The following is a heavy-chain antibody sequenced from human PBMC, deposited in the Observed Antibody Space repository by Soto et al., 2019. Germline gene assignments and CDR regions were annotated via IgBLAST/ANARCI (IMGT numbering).Heavy chain of an antibody. CDR1: GGSINTFY. CDR3: AREVSYSASNFAHGIQVWSFDL. CDR2: IFSSGST. D-gene: IGHD5-18*01. J-gene: IGHJ4*02. V-gene: IGHV4-4*07. Sequence: QVRLQESGPGLLKPSETLSLTCTVSGGSINTFYWSWVRQPAGKGLEWIGRIFSSGSTSFNPSLESRVGMSIDTSKNHCSHIWRSVTAADMAVYYCAREVSYSASNFAHGIQVWSFDLWGQGALVTVSS.